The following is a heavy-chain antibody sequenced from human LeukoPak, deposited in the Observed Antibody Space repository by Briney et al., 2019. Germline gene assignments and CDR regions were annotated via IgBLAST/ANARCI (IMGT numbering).Heavy chain of an antibody. CDR1: GGSISSSSYY. CDR2: IYYSGST. J-gene: IGHJ3*02. D-gene: IGHD3-22*01. V-gene: IGHV4-61*05. CDR3: ARRGYYYDSSGYHGWAFDI. Sequence: SETLSLTCTVSGGSISSSSYYWGWIRQPPGKGLEWIGYIYYSGSTNYNPSLKSRVTISVDTSKNQFSLKLSSVTAADTAVYYCARRGYYYDSSGYHGWAFDIWGQGTMVTVSS.